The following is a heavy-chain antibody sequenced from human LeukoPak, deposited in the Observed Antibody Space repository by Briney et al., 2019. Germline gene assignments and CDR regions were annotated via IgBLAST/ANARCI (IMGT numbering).Heavy chain of an antibody. D-gene: IGHD3-22*01. Sequence: ASVKVSCKASGYTFTAYYMHWVRQAPGQGLEWMGWINPNNGGTNYAQKFQGRFTMTRDTSTGTAYMELSSLRSEDTAVYYCARGDSSGYYYVHLGYWGQGTLVTVSS. CDR1: GYTFTAYY. CDR3: ARGDSSGYYYVHLGY. J-gene: IGHJ4*02. V-gene: IGHV1-2*02. CDR2: INPNNGGT.